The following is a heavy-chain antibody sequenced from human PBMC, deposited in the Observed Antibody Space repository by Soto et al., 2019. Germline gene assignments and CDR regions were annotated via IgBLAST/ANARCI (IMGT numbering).Heavy chain of an antibody. CDR1: GYSFTTYW. Sequence: GESLKISCKGSGYSFTTYWIGWVRQMPGKGLEWMGIIYPGDSDTRYSPSFQGQVTISADKSITTAYLQWSSLKASGTAMYYCARRDTVALDIWAQGTMVIVSS. CDR2: IYPGDSDT. D-gene: IGHD5-18*01. J-gene: IGHJ3*02. V-gene: IGHV5-51*01. CDR3: ARRDTVALDI.